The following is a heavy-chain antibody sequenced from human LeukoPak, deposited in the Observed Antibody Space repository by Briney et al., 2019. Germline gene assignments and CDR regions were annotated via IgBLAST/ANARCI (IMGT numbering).Heavy chain of an antibody. D-gene: IGHD1-26*01. V-gene: IGHV3-30*02. J-gene: IGHJ4*02. CDR2: IRYDGSNK. Sequence: PGGSLRLSCAASGFTFSSYGMHWVRQAPGKGLEWVAFIRYDGSNKYYADSVKGRFTISRDNSRNTLYLQMNSLRAEDTAVYYCAKGRSGSYSHFDYWGQGTLVTVSS. CDR1: GFTFSSYG. CDR3: AKGRSGSYSHFDY.